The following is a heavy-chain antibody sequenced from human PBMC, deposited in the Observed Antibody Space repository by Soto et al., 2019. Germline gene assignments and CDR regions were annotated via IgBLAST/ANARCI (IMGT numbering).Heavy chain of an antibody. V-gene: IGHV3-9*01. J-gene: IGHJ4*02. CDR2: ISWNSGSI. Sequence: GGSLRLSCAASGFTFDDYAMHWVRQAPGKGLEWVSGISWNSGSIGYADSVKGRFTISRDNAKNSLYLQMNSLRAEDTALYYCAKDIARVAFDYWGQGTLVTVSS. D-gene: IGHD2-15*01. CDR1: GFTFDDYA. CDR3: AKDIARVAFDY.